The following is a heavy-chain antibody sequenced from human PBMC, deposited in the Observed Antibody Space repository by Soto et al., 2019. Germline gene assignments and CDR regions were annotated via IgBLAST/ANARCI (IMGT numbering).Heavy chain of an antibody. CDR2: ISSSGGAI. CDR3: ARDHGVSTWFVGVYYFFGLDV. D-gene: IGHD6-13*01. CDR1: GFIFSDYT. Sequence: EVQLVESGGDLVQPGGSLRLSCAASGFIFSDYTMTWVRQAPGRGLEFVSHISSSGGAIFYAESVKGRFTVSRDNAKNSLYLQMTSLRDDDTAVYFCARDHGVSTWFVGVYYFFGLDVWGQGTAVTVSS. J-gene: IGHJ6*02. V-gene: IGHV3-48*02.